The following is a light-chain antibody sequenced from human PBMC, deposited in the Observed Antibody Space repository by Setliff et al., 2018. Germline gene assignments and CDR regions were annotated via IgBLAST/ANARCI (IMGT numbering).Light chain of an antibody. CDR3: SSYSGSSTLV. CDR1: SSDVGGYNY. J-gene: IGLJ1*01. V-gene: IGLV2-14*01. Sequence: QSVLTQPASVSGSPGQSITISCTGTSSDVGGYNYVSWYQRHPGKAPKLMIYEVSDRPSGVSNRFSGSRSGNTASLTISGLQAEDEADYYCSSYSGSSTLVFGTGTKVTVL. CDR2: EVS.